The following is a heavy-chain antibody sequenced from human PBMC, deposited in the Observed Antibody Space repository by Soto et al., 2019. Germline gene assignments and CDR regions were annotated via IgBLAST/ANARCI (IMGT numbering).Heavy chain of an antibody. D-gene: IGHD3-10*01. V-gene: IGHV4-34*01. CDR3: ARGRPITMLRGVTPDY. Sequence: QVQLQQWGAGLLKPSETLSLTCAVYGGSFSGYYWSWIRQPPGKGLEWIGEINHSGSTNYNPSLKSRVTISVDTSKNQFSLKLSSVTAADTAVYYCARGRPITMLRGVTPDYWGQGTLVTVSS. J-gene: IGHJ4*02. CDR1: GGSFSGYY. CDR2: INHSGST.